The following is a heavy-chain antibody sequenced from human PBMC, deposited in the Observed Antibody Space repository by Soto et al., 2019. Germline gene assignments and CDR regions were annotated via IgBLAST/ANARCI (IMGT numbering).Heavy chain of an antibody. CDR2: ISYDGSNK. D-gene: IGHD3-22*01. V-gene: IGHV3-30-3*01. Sequence: QVQLVESGGGVVQPGRSLRLSCAASGFTFSSYAMHWVRRAPGKGLEWVAVISYDGSNKYYADSVKGRFTISRDNSKNTLYLQMNSLRAEDTAVYYCARVRSTMIVVVLQIDYWGQGTLVTVSS. J-gene: IGHJ4*02. CDR1: GFTFSSYA. CDR3: ARVRSTMIVVVLQIDY.